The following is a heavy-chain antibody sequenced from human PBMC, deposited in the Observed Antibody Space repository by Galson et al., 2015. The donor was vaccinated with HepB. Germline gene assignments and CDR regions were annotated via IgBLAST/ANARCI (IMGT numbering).Heavy chain of an antibody. CDR2: ISTSGSYT. V-gene: IGHV3-11*06. CDR3: ARVKWATDGYTATYFDY. J-gene: IGHJ4*02. CDR1: GFTFSGYY. Sequence: SLRLSCAASGFTFSGYYMTWIRQAPGKGLEWISHISTSGSYTNYADSVKGRFTISRDNAKNSLYLQMNSLRAEDTAVYYCARVKWATDGYTATYFDYWGQGTLVTVSS. D-gene: IGHD5-24*01.